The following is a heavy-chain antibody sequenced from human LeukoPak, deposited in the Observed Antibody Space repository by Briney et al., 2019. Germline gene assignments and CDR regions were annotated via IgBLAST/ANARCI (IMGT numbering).Heavy chain of an antibody. Sequence: GGSLRLSCAASGFTFSSYAMHWVRQAPGKGLEWVAVISYDGSNKYYADSVKGRFTISRENAKNSLYLQMNSLRAEDTAVYYCARETMVRGMYFDYWGQGILVTVSS. CDR1: GFTFSSYA. V-gene: IGHV3-30*07. CDR3: ARETMVRGMYFDY. D-gene: IGHD3-10*01. CDR2: ISYDGSNK. J-gene: IGHJ4*02.